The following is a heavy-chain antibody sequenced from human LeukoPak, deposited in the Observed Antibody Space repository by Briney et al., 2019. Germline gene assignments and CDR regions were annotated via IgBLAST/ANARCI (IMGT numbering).Heavy chain of an antibody. CDR1: GYTFTSYA. CDR2: INTNTGNP. J-gene: IGHJ4*02. V-gene: IGHV7-4-1*02. Sequence: APVKVSCKASGYTFTSYAMSLVRQAPGQGLEWMGWINTNTGNPTYAQGFTGRFVFSLDTSVSTAYLQISSLKAEDTAVYYCARGARDYGDYFDYWGQGTLVTVSS. D-gene: IGHD4-17*01. CDR3: ARGARDYGDYFDY.